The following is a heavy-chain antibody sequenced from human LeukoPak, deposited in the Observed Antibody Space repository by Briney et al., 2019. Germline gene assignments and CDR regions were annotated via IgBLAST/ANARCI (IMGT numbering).Heavy chain of an antibody. CDR1: GFTFTSYA. CDR3: AKSQDSSGYYYRNFDY. D-gene: IGHD3-22*01. V-gene: IGHV3-23*01. J-gene: IGHJ4*02. Sequence: GGSLRLSCAASGFTFTSYAMTWVRQAPGKGVEWVSAISDSGGSTYYADSVKGRFTIFRDNSKNTLYLQMSSLRAEDTAVYYCAKSQDSSGYYYRNFDYWGQGTLVTVSS. CDR2: ISDSGGST.